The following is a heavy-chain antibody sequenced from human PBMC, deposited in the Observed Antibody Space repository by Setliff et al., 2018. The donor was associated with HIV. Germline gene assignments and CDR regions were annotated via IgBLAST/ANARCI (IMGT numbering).Heavy chain of an antibody. V-gene: IGHV4-31*03. Sequence: SETLSLTCTVSGGSISSGGYYWSWIRQHPGKGLEWIGYIYYSGSTYYNPSLKSRLTMSVDQSKNQSSLRLNSVTAADTAVYYCARDCCGRRSWFDPWGQGTLVTVSS. D-gene: IGHD1-26*01. CDR3: ARDCCGRRSWFDP. CDR2: IYYSGST. J-gene: IGHJ5*02. CDR1: GGSISSGGYY.